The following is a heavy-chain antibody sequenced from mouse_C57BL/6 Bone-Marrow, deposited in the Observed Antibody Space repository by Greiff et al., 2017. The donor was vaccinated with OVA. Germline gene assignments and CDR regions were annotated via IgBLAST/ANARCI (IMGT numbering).Heavy chain of an antibody. J-gene: IGHJ2*01. CDR3: ARGGFLLWDY. CDR1: GYTFTSYW. D-gene: IGHD2-1*01. Sequence: QVQLQQPGAELVRPGTSVKLSCKASGYTFTSYWMYWVKQRPGQVLEWIGVLDPSDSYTNSNQKFKGKATFTVDTSSSHAYMQLSRLTSEDSAVYYCARGGFLLWDYWGQGTTLTVSS. V-gene: IGHV1-59*01. CDR2: LDPSDSYT.